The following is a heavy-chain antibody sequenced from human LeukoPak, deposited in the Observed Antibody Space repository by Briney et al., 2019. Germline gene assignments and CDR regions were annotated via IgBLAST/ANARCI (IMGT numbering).Heavy chain of an antibody. V-gene: IGHV1-18*04. J-gene: IGHJ5*02. CDR3: ARDSDYSGNGNGDWFDP. CDR1: VFRFTIFG. D-gene: IGHD4-11*01. CDR2: ISNYFGVT. Sequence: ASVTVSFKASVFRFTIFGVSWVRQAPGQGLEWMGWISNYFGVTHYAEKFEDRVHMNIDASTTTAYMDLRSLRYDDTAVYYCARDSDYSGNGNGDWFDPWGQGTVVTVSS.